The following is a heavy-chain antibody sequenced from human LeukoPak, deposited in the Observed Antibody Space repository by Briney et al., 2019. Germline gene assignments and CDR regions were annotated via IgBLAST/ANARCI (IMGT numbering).Heavy chain of an antibody. CDR2: IDPSNGRT. CDR1: GYTFTNYY. Sequence: GTSVKVSCKASGYTFTNYYMHWVRRAPGQGHEWMGIIDPSNGRTSYAQKFQGRVTVTSDTSTNTVFMDLSSLRSDDTAVYYCARVGGGYSSSSGRDYWGQGTLVTVSS. V-gene: IGHV1-46*01. CDR3: ARVGGGYSSSSGRDY. D-gene: IGHD6-6*01. J-gene: IGHJ4*02.